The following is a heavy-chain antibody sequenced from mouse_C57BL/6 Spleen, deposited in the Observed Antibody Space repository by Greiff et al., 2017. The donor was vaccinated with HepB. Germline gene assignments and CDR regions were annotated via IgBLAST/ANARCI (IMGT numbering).Heavy chain of an antibody. CDR1: GFTFSDYY. Sequence: EVQLVESEGGLVQPGSSMKLSCTASGFTFSDYYMAWVRQVPEKGLEWVANINYDGSSTYYLDSLKSRFIISRDNAKNILYLQMSSLKSEDTATYYCARVDGYDGEYFDYWGQGTTLTVSS. CDR2: INYDGSST. D-gene: IGHD2-2*01. CDR3: ARVDGYDGEYFDY. V-gene: IGHV5-16*01. J-gene: IGHJ2*01.